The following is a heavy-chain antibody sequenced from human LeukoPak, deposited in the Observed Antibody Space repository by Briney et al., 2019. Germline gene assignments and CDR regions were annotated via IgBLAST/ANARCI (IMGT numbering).Heavy chain of an antibody. CDR3: ARAEGELGNFDY. CDR1: GFSFRSHG. V-gene: IGHV3-30*03. D-gene: IGHD1-26*01. J-gene: IGHJ4*02. Sequence: PGGTLRLSCAASGFSFRSHGMNWVRQAPGKGLEWVAVISYDGSNKYYADSVKGRFTISRDNSKNTLYLQMNSLRAEDTAVYYCARAEGELGNFDYWGQGTLVTVSS. CDR2: ISYDGSNK.